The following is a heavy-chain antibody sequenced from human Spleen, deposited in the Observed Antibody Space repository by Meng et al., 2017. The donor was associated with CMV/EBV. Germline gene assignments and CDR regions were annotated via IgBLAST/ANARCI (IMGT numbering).Heavy chain of an antibody. CDR2: INPNNGGN. V-gene: IGHV1-2*06. CDR3: ARELMVRGGPSAY. Sequence: QVQLVQSGADVKKPRASVKVSCKASGYTLTGNYIHWVRQAPGQGLEWMGRINPNNGGNNSEQKFKGRVTMTRDTSISTAYMELSRLRSDDTAVYFCARELMVRGGPSAYWGQGTLVTVSS. CDR1: GYTLTGNY. J-gene: IGHJ4*02. D-gene: IGHD3-10*01.